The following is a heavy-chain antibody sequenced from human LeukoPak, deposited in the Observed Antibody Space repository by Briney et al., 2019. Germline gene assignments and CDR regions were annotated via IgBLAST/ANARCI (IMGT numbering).Heavy chain of an antibody. J-gene: IGHJ5*02. CDR2: IYYSGST. D-gene: IGHD2-2*01. Sequence: SETLSLTCTVSGGSISSYYWSWIRQAPGKGLEWIGYIYYSGSTNYNPSLKSRVTISVDTSKNQFSLKLSSVTAADTAVYYCARLYCSSTSCYFGTQWFDPWGQGTLVTVSS. CDR1: GGSISSYY. V-gene: IGHV4-59*01. CDR3: ARLYCSSTSCYFGTQWFDP.